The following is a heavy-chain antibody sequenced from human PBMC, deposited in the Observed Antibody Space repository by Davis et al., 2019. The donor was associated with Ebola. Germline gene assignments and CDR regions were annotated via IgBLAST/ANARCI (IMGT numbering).Heavy chain of an antibody. V-gene: IGHV3-30*04. CDR3: ARESYGGNPPGTY. D-gene: IGHD4-23*01. CDR2: ISYDGGNK. J-gene: IGHJ4*02. Sequence: GESLKISCTASGFTFDNYAMHWVRQAPGKGLDWVAVISYDGGNKGYADSVKDRFTVSRDNSKNTLHLQMNSLRPEDTAVYYCARESYGGNPPGTYWGQGTLVTVSS. CDR1: GFTFDNYA.